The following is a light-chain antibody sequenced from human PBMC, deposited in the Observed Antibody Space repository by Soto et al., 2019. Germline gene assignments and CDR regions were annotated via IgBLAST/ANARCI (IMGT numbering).Light chain of an antibody. CDR3: QQYGSSPTT. V-gene: IGKV3-20*01. Sequence: EIVWTHSPGTLSLSPGERATLSCRASRSVTSSYLAWYEQTPGHAPSLLCFGASIRATGIPDRFSGSGSGTDFTLTISSLEPEDSAVYHCQQYGSSPTTFGQGTKVDIK. J-gene: IGKJ1*01. CDR1: RSVTSSY. CDR2: GAS.